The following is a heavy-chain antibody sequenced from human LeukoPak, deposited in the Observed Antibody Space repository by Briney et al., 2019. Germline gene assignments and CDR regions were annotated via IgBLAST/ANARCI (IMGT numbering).Heavy chain of an antibody. CDR1: GFTFGDYA. J-gene: IGHJ4*02. CDR3: ARDSSGIGYFDY. D-gene: IGHD3-10*01. CDR2: IRSKAYGGTI. V-gene: IGHV3-49*03. Sequence: GGSLRLSCTASGFTFGDYAMSWFRQAPGKGLEWVGFIRSKAYGGTIEYAASVKGRFTISRDDSKSIAYLQMNSLKTEDTAVYYCARDSSGIGYFDYWGQGTLVTVSS.